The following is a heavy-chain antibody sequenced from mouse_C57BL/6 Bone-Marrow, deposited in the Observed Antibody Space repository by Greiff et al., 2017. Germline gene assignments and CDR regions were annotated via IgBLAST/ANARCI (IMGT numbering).Heavy chain of an antibody. Sequence: QVQLKESGAELAKPGASVKLSCKASGYTFTSYWMHWVKQRPGQGLEWIGYINPSSGYTKYNQKFKDKATLTADKSSNTAYMQLSSLTYEDSAVYYCARMDGNYYAMDYWGQGTSVTASS. CDR3: ARMDGNYYAMDY. V-gene: IGHV1-7*01. D-gene: IGHD2-1*01. J-gene: IGHJ4*01. CDR1: GYTFTSYW. CDR2: INPSSGYT.